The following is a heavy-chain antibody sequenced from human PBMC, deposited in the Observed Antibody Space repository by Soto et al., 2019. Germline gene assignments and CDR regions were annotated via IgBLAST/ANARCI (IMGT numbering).Heavy chain of an antibody. CDR1: GGSISSYY. Sequence: SETLSLTCTVSGGSISSYYWSWIRQPPGKGLEWIGYIYYSGSTNYNPSLKSRVTISVDTSKNQFSLKLSSVTAADTAVYYCARRGYSSGWYGYYYMDVWGKGTTVTVSS. CDR2: IYYSGST. CDR3: ARRGYSSGWYGYYYMDV. J-gene: IGHJ6*03. V-gene: IGHV4-59*01. D-gene: IGHD6-19*01.